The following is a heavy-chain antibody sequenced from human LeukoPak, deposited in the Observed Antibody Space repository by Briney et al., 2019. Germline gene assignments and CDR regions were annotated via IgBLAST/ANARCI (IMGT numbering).Heavy chain of an antibody. V-gene: IGHV4-59*12. J-gene: IGHJ4*02. Sequence: SETLSLTCTVSGGSISSYYWSWLRQPPGKGLEWVGYIYYSGSTNYNPSLKSRVTISVDTSKNQFSLKLSSVTAADTAVYYCAEMGGDYFDYWGQGTLVTVSS. CDR3: AEMGGDYFDY. D-gene: IGHD5-24*01. CDR2: IYYSGST. CDR1: GGSISSYY.